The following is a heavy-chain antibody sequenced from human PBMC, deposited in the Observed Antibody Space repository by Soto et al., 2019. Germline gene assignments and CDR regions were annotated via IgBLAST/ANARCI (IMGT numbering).Heavy chain of an antibody. D-gene: IGHD3-10*01. Sequence: QVQLVQSGAEVKKPGASVKDSCKASGYTFTSYGISWVRQAPGQGLAWMGWISIYSGNTNYSQNLQGRVTMTTDTSRSTVYLELGSLRSGDTAVYYCAGGPAEWGVWFGDLFHDAGEIWGQGTVVTVSS. CDR2: ISIYSGNT. CDR1: GYTFTSYG. V-gene: IGHV1-18*04. J-gene: IGHJ3*02. CDR3: AGGPAEWGVWFGDLFHDAGEI.